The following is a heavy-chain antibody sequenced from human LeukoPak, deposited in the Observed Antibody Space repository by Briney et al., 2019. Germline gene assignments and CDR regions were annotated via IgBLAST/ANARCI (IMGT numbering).Heavy chain of an antibody. CDR2: ISGSGGST. J-gene: IGHJ6*02. V-gene: IGHV3-23*01. CDR3: AKDIAALPYYYYYYGMDV. Sequence: SGASLRLSCAASGFTFSSYAMSWVRQAPGKGLEWVSAISGSGGSTYYADSVKGRFTISRDNSKNTLYLQMISLRAEDTAVYYCAKDIAALPYYYYYYGMDVWGQGTTVTVSS. D-gene: IGHD6-13*01. CDR1: GFTFSSYA.